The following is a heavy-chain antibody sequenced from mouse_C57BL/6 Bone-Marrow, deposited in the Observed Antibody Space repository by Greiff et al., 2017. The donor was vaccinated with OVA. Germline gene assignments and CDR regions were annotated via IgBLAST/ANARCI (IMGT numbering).Heavy chain of an antibody. CDR2: IDPSDSYT. CDR3: AREDYEYDGGENFDD. Sequence: QVQLPQPGAELVRPGTSVKLSCKASGYTFTSSWMHWVKQRPGQGLEWIGVIDPSDSYTNYNQKFKGKATLTVDTSSSTAYMQLSSLTSEDSAGYYGAREDYEYDGGENFDDWGQGTTLTVSS. CDR1: GYTFTSSW. V-gene: IGHV1-59*01. J-gene: IGHJ2*01. D-gene: IGHD2-4*01.